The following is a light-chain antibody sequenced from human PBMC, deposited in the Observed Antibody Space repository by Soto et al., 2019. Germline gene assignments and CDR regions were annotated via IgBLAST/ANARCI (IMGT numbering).Light chain of an antibody. Sequence: IVVAQAPATPAVSPGERATLSCRASQSVSSNLARYQQKPGQAPRLLTYGASTRATGIPARFSGSGSGTEFTLTISSLQSEYFAVYHCQQYNNWPPWTSGLGTKVDIK. J-gene: IGKJ1*01. V-gene: IGKV3-15*01. CDR1: QSVSSN. CDR3: QQYNNWPPWT. CDR2: GAS.